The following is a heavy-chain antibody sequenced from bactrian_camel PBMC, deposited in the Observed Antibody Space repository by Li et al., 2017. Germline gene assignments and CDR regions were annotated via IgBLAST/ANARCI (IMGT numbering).Heavy chain of an antibody. J-gene: IGHJ4*01. Sequence: VQLVESGGGLVQPGGSLRPSCAASGFTFSGYGMSWVRQAPGKGLEWVSGINNAGDVTYYGDSVKGRFTISRDNAKNTVYLQMNNLRPEDTAMYYCVTSISGTWAGPNRWGRGTQVTVS. CDR3: VTSISGTWAGPNR. CDR1: GFTFSGYG. V-gene: IGHV3S40*01. D-gene: IGHD1*01. CDR2: INNAGDVT.